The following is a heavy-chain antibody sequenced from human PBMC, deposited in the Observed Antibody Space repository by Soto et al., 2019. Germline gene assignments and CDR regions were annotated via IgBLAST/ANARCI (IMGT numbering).Heavy chain of an antibody. V-gene: IGHV3-30*18. CDR2: ISYDGSNK. J-gene: IGHJ3*02. CDR1: GFTFSSYG. CDR3: AKAMVVVTAISGGGGFDK. Sequence: GGSLRLSCAASGFTFSSYGMHWVRQAPGKGLEWVAVISYDGSNKYCADSVKGRFTISRDNSKNTLYLQMNSLRAEDTAVYYCAKAMVVVTAISGGGGFDKWGQGTGVTVSS. D-gene: IGHD2-21*02.